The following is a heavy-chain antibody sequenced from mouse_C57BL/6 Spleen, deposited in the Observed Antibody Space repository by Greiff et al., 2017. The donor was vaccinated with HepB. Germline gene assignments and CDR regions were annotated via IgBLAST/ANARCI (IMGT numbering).Heavy chain of an antibody. CDR2: IDPSDSYT. CDR3: ARRVKRGRFDWYFDV. Sequence: QVQLQQPGAELVKPGASVKLSCKASGYTFTSYWMQWVKQRPGQGLEWIGEIDPSDSYTNYNQKFKGKATLTVDTSSSTAYMQLSSLTSEDSAVYYCARRVKRGRFDWYFDVWGTGTTVTVSS. CDR1: GYTFTSYW. V-gene: IGHV1-50*01. J-gene: IGHJ1*03. D-gene: IGHD4-1*01.